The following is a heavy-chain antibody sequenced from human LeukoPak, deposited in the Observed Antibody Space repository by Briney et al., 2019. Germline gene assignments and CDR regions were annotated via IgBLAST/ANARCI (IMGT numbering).Heavy chain of an antibody. J-gene: IGHJ6*03. CDR3: ARVVAAAGTPYYYYYRYV. CDR2: INWDGGTT. Sequence: RPGGSLRLSCAASGFTFEDNGMSWVRQAPGKGLEWDSGINWDGGTTGYADSVKGRFTISRDNGKNPLYLQMNSLRAEDTALYYCARVVAAAGTPYYYYYRYVWGKGTTVSVSS. CDR1: GFTFEDNG. D-gene: IGHD6-13*01. V-gene: IGHV3-20*04.